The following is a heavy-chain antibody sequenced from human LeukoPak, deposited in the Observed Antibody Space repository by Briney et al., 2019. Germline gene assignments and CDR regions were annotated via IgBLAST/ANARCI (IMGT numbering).Heavy chain of an antibody. D-gene: IGHD3-22*01. J-gene: IGHJ3*02. V-gene: IGHV3-21*01. CDR3: AREGGFHYDSSGDAFDI. Sequence: GGSLRLSCAASGFTFSRFTMNWVRQAPGKGLEWVSSISSNGAYIYCADSLRGRLTISRDNAKNSLYLQVNRLGAEDTAVYYCAREGGFHYDSSGDAFDIWGQGTMVTVSS. CDR1: GFTFSRFT. CDR2: ISSNGAYI.